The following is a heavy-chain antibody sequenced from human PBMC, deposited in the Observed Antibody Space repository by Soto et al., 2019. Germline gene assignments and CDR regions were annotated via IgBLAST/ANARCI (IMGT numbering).Heavy chain of an antibody. Sequence: QGQLVQSGAEVKKPGASVKVSCKASGYTFTRYGISWVRQAPGQGLEWMGWISDYNGDTNYAQKFQGRVTMTIDTSTSTAYMELRSLTSDDTALYYCAKNGQPPYYYYAMDVWGQGTTVTVSS. CDR3: AKNGQPPYYYYAMDV. V-gene: IGHV1-18*01. CDR2: ISDYNGDT. D-gene: IGHD2-8*01. J-gene: IGHJ6*02. CDR1: GYTFTRYG.